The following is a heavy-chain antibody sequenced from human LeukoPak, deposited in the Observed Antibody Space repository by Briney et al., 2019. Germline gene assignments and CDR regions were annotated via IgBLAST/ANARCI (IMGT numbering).Heavy chain of an antibody. CDR2: ISYDGSNK. CDR1: GFTFSSYD. V-gene: IGHV3-30*18. Sequence: GRSLRLSCAASGFTFSSYDMHWVRQAPGKGLEWVTVISYDGSNKYYGDSVKGRFTISRDNSKNTLYLKMNSLRAEDTAVYYCAKSREGVPTRCLDSWGQGTLVTVSS. D-gene: IGHD3-10*01. CDR3: AKSREGVPTRCLDS. J-gene: IGHJ4*02.